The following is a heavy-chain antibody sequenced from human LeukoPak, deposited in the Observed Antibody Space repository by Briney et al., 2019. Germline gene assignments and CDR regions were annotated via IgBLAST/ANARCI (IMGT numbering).Heavy chain of an antibody. CDR3: AKDPYSSSSRYYYYYMDV. V-gene: IGHV3-23*01. J-gene: IGHJ6*03. Sequence: GGSLRLSCAASGFTFSSYAMSWVRQAPGKGLEWVSAISGSGGSTYYADSVKGRFTISRDNSKNTLYLQMNSLRAEDTAVYYCAKDPYSSSSRYYYYYMDVWGKGTTVTVSS. D-gene: IGHD6-6*01. CDR1: GFTFSSYA. CDR2: ISGSGGST.